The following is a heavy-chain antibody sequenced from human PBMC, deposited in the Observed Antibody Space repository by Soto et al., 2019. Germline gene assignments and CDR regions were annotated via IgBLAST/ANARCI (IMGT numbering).Heavy chain of an antibody. Sequence: SETLSLTCTVSGSSINSSGYYWGWIRQPPGKGLEWIGSMFYGVSTYYNPSLKSRATVSVDTSKNQFSLNLRSVTASDTAVYYCARLPSRHLVDYWGQGTLVTVSS. V-gene: IGHV4-39*01. CDR2: MFYGVST. J-gene: IGHJ4*02. CDR3: ARLPSRHLVDY. CDR1: GSSINSSGYY. D-gene: IGHD3-3*02.